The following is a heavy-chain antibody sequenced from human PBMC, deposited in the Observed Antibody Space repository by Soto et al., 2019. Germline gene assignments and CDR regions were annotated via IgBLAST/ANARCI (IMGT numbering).Heavy chain of an antibody. V-gene: IGHV4-39*01. Sequence: PSVTLSLTCAVSGASISGSYYYWAWLRHSPGKGPEWIGSVFYTGFTSYNPSLESRVSVSVDTSKSQFSLKLSAVTAADTAVYYCATSQKGYNWNYFDHWGQGALVTVSS. CDR3: ATSQKGYNWNYFDH. J-gene: IGHJ4*02. CDR2: VFYTGFT. CDR1: GASISGSYYY. D-gene: IGHD1-20*01.